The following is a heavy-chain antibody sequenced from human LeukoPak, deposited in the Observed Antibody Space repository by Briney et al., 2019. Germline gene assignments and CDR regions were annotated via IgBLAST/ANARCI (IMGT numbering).Heavy chain of an antibody. V-gene: IGHV1-2*02. Sequence: GASVKVSCKASGYTFTGYYMHWVRQAPGQGLEWMGWINPNSGGTNYAQKFQGRVTMTRDTSISTAYMELSRLRSDDTAVYYCARDLSRSWYWFDPWARGPWSPSPQ. CDR3: ARDLSRSWYWFDP. D-gene: IGHD6-13*01. CDR1: GYTFTGYY. J-gene: IGHJ5*02. CDR2: INPNSGGT.